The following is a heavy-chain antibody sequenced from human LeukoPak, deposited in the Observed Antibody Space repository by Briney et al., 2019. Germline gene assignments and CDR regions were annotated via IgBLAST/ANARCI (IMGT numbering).Heavy chain of an antibody. D-gene: IGHD2-8*01. V-gene: IGHV3-53*01. J-gene: IGHJ5*02. CDR1: GFTVSSNY. Sequence: GGSLRLSCAASGFTVSSNYMSWVRQAPGKGLEWVSVIYSGGSTYYADSVKGRFTISRDNSKNTLYLQVNSLRAEDTAVYYCAREDIVPRGFDPWGQGTLVTVSS. CDR2: IYSGGST. CDR3: AREDIVPRGFDP.